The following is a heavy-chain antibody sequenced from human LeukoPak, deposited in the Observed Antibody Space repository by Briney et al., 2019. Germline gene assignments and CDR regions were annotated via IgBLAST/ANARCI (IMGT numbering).Heavy chain of an antibody. J-gene: IGHJ4*02. CDR3: ARHLVRGAPPDDY. D-gene: IGHD3-10*01. V-gene: IGHV4-59*01. Sequence: GSLRLSCTASGFRFSDYYMTWIRQAPGKGLEWIGYIYYSGSTNYNPSLKSRVTISVDTSKNQFSLKLSSVTAADTAVYYCARHLVRGAPPDDYWGQGTLVTVSS. CDR2: IYYSGST. CDR1: GFRFSDYY.